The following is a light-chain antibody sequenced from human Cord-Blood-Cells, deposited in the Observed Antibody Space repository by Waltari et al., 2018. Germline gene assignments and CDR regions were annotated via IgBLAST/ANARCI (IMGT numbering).Light chain of an antibody. V-gene: IGKV1-5*01. CDR3: QQYNSYSRT. J-gene: IGKJ1*01. CDR2: DAS. Sequence: DIQMTQSPSTLSASVGDRVTITCRASQSISSWLAWYQQKPGKAPKLLSYDASSLESGVPSRCSGSGSGTEFTLTISSLQPDDFATYYCQQYNSYSRTFGQGTKVEIK. CDR1: QSISSW.